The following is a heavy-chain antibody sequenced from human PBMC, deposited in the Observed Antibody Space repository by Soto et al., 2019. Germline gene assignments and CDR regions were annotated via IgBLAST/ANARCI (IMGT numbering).Heavy chain of an antibody. CDR3: ARDLSTGSLDY. CDR1: GFTFRGYG. Sequence: GGSLRLSCAASGFTFRGYGFHWVRQAPGKGLEWVAVLWSDGSNKAYADSVKGRFTISRDESRNTVYLQMNSLRVEDTAVYYCARDLSTGSLDYGGQGTLVTVSS. J-gene: IGHJ4*02. CDR2: LWSDGSNK. D-gene: IGHD3-9*01. V-gene: IGHV3-33*01.